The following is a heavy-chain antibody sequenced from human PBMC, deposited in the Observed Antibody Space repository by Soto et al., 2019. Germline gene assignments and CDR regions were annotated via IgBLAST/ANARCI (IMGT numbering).Heavy chain of an antibody. CDR2: IKSKTDGGTT. J-gene: IGHJ4*02. V-gene: IGHV3-15*01. CDR3: TTDRIWAQWLVDY. CDR1: GFTFGNAW. D-gene: IGHD6-19*01. Sequence: GGSLRLSCAASGFTFGNAWMSWVRQAPGKGLEWVGRIKSKTDGGTTDYAAPVKGRFTISRDDSKNTLYLQMNSLKTEDTAVYYCTTDRIWAQWLVDYRGQGTLVTVSS.